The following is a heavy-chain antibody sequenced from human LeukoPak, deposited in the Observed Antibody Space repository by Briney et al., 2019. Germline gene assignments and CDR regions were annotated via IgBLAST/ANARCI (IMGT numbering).Heavy chain of an antibody. CDR1: GDSVSSTTYY. CDR3: ARLSKGRYFDYIFES. J-gene: IGHJ4*02. V-gene: IGHV4-39*01. CDR2: IYYTGST. D-gene: IGHD3-9*01. Sequence: SETLSLTCTVSGDSVSSTTYYWGWIRQPPGKGLEWMANIYYTGSTYSNPSLESRVSMSVDTSKNQFSLKMSSLTAADTAVYFCARLSKGRYFDYIFESWGQGTLVTVSS.